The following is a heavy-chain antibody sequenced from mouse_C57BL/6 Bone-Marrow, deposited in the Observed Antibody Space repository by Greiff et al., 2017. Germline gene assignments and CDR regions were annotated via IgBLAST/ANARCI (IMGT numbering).Heavy chain of an antibody. D-gene: IGHD1-1*01. CDR3: ARQGALDYYGSSYVRYFDY. Sequence: EVQVVESGGGLVQPGGSLKLSCAASGFTFSDYYMYWVRQTPEKRLEWVAYISNGGGSTYYPETVKGRFTISRDNAKNTLYLQMSRLKSVDTAMYYCARQGALDYYGSSYVRYFDYWGQGTTLTVSS. J-gene: IGHJ2*01. V-gene: IGHV5-12*01. CDR1: GFTFSDYY. CDR2: ISNGGGST.